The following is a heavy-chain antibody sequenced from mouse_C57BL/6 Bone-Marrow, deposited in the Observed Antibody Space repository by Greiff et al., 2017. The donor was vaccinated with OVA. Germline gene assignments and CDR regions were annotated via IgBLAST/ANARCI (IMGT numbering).Heavy chain of an antibody. Sequence: EVKLVESGGGLVKPGGSLKLSCAASGFTFSSYAMSWVRQTPEKRLEWVATISDGGSYTYYPDNVKGRFTISRDNAKNNLYLQMSHLKSEDTAMYYCARDDWDDFDYWGQGTTLTVSS. J-gene: IGHJ2*01. V-gene: IGHV5-4*01. CDR1: GFTFSSYA. D-gene: IGHD4-1*01. CDR3: ARDDWDDFDY. CDR2: ISDGGSYT.